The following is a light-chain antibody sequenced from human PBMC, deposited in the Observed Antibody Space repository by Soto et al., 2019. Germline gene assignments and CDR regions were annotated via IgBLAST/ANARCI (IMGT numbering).Light chain of an antibody. CDR2: DFT. J-gene: IGLJ2*01. CDR3: CSYGGSYTYVV. Sequence: QSVLTQPRSVSGSPGQSVTISCTGTSSGYNYVSWYQHHPGKAPKLMIYDFTKRPSGVPDRFSGSKSVSTASLTISGLQAEDEADYHCCSYGGSYTYVVFGGGTKLTVL. CDR1: SSGYNY. V-gene: IGLV2-11*01.